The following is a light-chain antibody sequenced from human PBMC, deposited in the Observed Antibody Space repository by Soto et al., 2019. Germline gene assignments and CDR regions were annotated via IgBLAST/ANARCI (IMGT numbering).Light chain of an antibody. J-gene: IGLJ1*01. CDR1: STDIGGYNY. Sequence: QSALTQPASVSGSPGQSITISCTGISTDIGGYNYVSWYQQHPGKAPKLVIYDVSNRPSGVSSRFSGPKSGNTASLTISGLQAEDEADYYCNSCTSNRGVFGTGTKLTVL. CDR3: NSCTSNRGV. CDR2: DVS. V-gene: IGLV2-14*01.